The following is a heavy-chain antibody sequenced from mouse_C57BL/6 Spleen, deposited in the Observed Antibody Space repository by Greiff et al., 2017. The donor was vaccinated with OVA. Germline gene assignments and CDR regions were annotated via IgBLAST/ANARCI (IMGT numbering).Heavy chain of an antibody. CDR3: ARHYPRDAMDY. Sequence: QVHVKQPGAELVRPGSSVKLSCKASGYTFTSYWMHWVKQRPIQGLEWIGNIDPSDSETHYNQKFKDKATLTVDKSSSTAYMQLSSLTSEDSAFYYCARHYPRDAMDYWGQGTSVTVSS. CDR1: GYTFTSYW. J-gene: IGHJ4*01. D-gene: IGHD5-5*01. V-gene: IGHV1-52*01. CDR2: IDPSDSET.